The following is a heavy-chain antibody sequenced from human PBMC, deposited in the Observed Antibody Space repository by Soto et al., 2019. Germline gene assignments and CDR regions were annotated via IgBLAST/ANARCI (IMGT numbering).Heavy chain of an antibody. J-gene: IGHJ3*02. CDR1: GGSISSSSYY. CDR2: IYYSGST. Sequence: SETLSLTCTVSGGSISSSSYYWGWIRQPPGKGLEWIGSIYYSGSTYYNPSLKSRVTISVDTSKNQFSLKLSSVTAADTAVYYCARHRRSIAVAGTRRGAFDIWGQGTMVTVSS. V-gene: IGHV4-39*01. D-gene: IGHD6-19*01. CDR3: ARHRRSIAVAGTRRGAFDI.